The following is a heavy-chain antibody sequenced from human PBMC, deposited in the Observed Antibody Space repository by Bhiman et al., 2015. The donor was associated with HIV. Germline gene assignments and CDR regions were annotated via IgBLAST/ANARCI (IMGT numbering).Heavy chain of an antibody. D-gene: IGHD6-13*01. J-gene: IGHJ4*02. CDR2: ISWNSGSI. CDR3: AKDASSSWYYFDY. CDR1: GFTFDDYA. V-gene: IGHV3-9*01. Sequence: EVQLVESGGGLVQPGRSLRLSCAASGFTFDDYAMHWVRQAPGKGLEWVSGISWNSGSIGYADSVKGRFTISRDNAKNSLYLQMNSLRAEDTALYYCAKDASSSWYYFDYWGQGNAGHRLL.